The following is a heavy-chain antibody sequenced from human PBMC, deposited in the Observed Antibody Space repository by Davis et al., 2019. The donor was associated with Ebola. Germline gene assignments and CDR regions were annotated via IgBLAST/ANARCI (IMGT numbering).Heavy chain of an antibody. J-gene: IGHJ6*02. Sequence: ETLSLTCAVYGGSFSGYYWSWIRQPPGKGLEWVSTISGSGTYTYYADSVKGRFTISRDNSKDTLYLQMNSLRAEDTAVYYCAKLGCTSSSCYTGNFYYYYGMDVWGQGTTVTVSS. D-gene: IGHD2-2*02. CDR1: GGSFSGYY. CDR3: AKLGCTSSSCYTGNFYYYYGMDV. V-gene: IGHV3-23*01. CDR2: ISGSGTYT.